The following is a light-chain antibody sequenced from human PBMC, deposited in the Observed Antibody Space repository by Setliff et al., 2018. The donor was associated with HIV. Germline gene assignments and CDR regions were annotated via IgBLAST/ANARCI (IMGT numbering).Light chain of an antibody. CDR1: SNDVGGYNF. V-gene: IGLV2-11*01. Sequence: QSALTQPRSVSGSPGQSVTISCTGTSNDVGGYNFVSWYQQHPDKAPKVIIYDVTKRPSGVPDRFSGSKSDNTASLTISGLQAEDEADYYCCSYAGTYTWVFGGGTK. CDR3: CSYAGTYTWV. CDR2: DVT. J-gene: IGLJ3*02.